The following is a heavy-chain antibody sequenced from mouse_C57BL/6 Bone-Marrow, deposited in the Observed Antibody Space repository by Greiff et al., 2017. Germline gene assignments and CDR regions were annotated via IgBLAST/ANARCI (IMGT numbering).Heavy chain of an antibody. J-gene: IGHJ1*03. D-gene: IGHD2-3*01. V-gene: IGHV1-26*01. CDR2: INPNNGGT. CDR3: AGGRWLVGYVDV. CDR1: GYTFTDYY. Sequence: EVQLQQSGPELVKPGASVKISCKASGYTFTDYYMNWVKQSHGKSLEWIGDINPNNGGTSYNEKFKGKATLTVDKSSSTAYMELRSLTSEDSAVYDSAGGRWLVGYVDVWGTGTTVTVSS.